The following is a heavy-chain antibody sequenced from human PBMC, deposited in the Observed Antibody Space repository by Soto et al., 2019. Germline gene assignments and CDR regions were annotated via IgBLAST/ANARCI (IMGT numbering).Heavy chain of an antibody. J-gene: IGHJ4*02. D-gene: IGHD4-17*01. CDR2: IGGFGGSS. CDR1: GIAFSNYA. Sequence: EMQLLESGGGLAQPGGSLRLSCATSGIAFSNYAMSWVRQSPGKGLEWVSSIGGFGGSSYYVDSVKGRFAISRDNSKNTLYLQMNNLRAEDTALYYCATWLAGLRAFDFWGQGTPVTVSS. V-gene: IGHV3-23*01. CDR3: ATWLAGLRAFDF.